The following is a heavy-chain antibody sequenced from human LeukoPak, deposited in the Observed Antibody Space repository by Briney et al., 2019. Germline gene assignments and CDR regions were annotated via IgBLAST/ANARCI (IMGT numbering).Heavy chain of an antibody. CDR3: TSFYETN. V-gene: IGHV3-74*01. J-gene: IGHJ1*01. Sequence: GGSLRLSCAASGFIFTKYWMHWVRQAPGKGLVWVSHVNSGGSATSYADSVKGRFTISRDNAKNTVYLHMNSLRVEDTAVYYCTSFYETNWGQGTLVTASS. CDR2: VNSGGSAT. CDR1: GFIFTKYW. D-gene: IGHD2/OR15-2a*01.